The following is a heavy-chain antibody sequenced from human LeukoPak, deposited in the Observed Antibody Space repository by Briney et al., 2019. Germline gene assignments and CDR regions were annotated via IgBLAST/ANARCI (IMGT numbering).Heavy chain of an antibody. D-gene: IGHD5-24*01. CDR2: IKQDGSKK. CDR1: GFPFSSYW. CDR3: TRVGYIDEGIDY. J-gene: IGHJ4*02. Sequence: GGSLRLSCVASGFPFSSYWMTWVRQAPGKGLEWVANIKQDGSKKSYVDSVKGRFTISRDNAKNSLYLQMNSLRAEDTAIYYCTRVGYIDEGIDYWGQGTLATVSS. V-gene: IGHV3-7*04.